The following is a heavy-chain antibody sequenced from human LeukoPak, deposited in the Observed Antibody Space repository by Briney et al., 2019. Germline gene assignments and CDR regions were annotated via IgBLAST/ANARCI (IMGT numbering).Heavy chain of an antibody. V-gene: IGHV3-30-3*01. Sequence: GGSLRLSCAASGFTFSSYAMHWVRQAPGKGLEWVAVITYDGSNKYYADSVKGRFTISRDNSKNTLYLQMNSLRAEDTAVYYCARGTMTATYYYYYYMDVWGKGTTVTVSS. CDR1: GFTFSSYA. J-gene: IGHJ6*03. CDR2: ITYDGSNK. CDR3: ARGTMTATYYYYYYMDV.